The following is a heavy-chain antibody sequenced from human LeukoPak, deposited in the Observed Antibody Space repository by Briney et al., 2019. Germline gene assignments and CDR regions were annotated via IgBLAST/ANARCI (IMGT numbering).Heavy chain of an antibody. CDR2: IKSKTDGGTT. V-gene: IGHV3-15*01. CDR3: TTDRSGAGVWGRIRYDY. Sequence: GGSLRLSCAASGFTFSTYAMSWVRQAPGKGLEWVGRIKSKTDGGTTDYAAPVKGRFTISRDDSKNTLYLQMNSLKTEDTAVYYCTTDRSGAGVWGRIRYDYWGQGTLVTVSS. CDR1: GFTFSTYA. D-gene: IGHD3-16*01. J-gene: IGHJ4*02.